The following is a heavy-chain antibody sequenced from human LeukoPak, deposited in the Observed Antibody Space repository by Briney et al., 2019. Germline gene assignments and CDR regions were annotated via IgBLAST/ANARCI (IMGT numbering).Heavy chain of an antibody. D-gene: IGHD6-19*01. J-gene: IGHJ4*02. CDR1: GDSISEYY. V-gene: IGHV4-59*01. Sequence: SETLSLTCSVSGDSISEYYWSWIRQPPGKGLEWIGYIYVSGNTNYNPSLKSRVTLSLDTSKNQFSLKMTSVTAADTAIYYCARGGRLKEQWLGSWGQGTLVTVSS. CDR3: ARGGRLKEQWLGS. CDR2: IYVSGNT.